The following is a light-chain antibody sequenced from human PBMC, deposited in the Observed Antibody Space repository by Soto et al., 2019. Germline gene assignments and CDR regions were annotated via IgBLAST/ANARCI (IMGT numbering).Light chain of an antibody. J-gene: IGKJ1*01. CDR1: QSVSNNY. CDR3: QQYGSSGT. V-gene: IGKV3-20*01. CDR2: GAS. Sequence: NVLTQSPDTLSLSPGERPTLSCRASQSVSNNYLAWYQQNPGQAPRLLIYGASNRATGIPDRFSGSGSGTDFTLTISRLEPEDFAVYYCQQYGSSGTFGQGTKVDIK.